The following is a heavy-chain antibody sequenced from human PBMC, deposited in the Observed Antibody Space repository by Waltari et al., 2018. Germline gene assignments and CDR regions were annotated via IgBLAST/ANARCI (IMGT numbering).Heavy chain of an antibody. CDR2: IHQDGAI. V-gene: IGHV4-39*01. CDR3: ARDFGDYRTDY. J-gene: IGHJ4*02. Sequence: QLQLQESGPGLVKPSETLSLPCTFSGCSINPYGFYGAWIRQPPGKGLEWMVSIHQDGAITYNPSLKSRVAISMDASRNQFSFSLASVTAADTALYYCARDFGDYRTDYWGQGTLVTVSS. D-gene: IGHD4-17*01. CDR1: GCSINPYGFY.